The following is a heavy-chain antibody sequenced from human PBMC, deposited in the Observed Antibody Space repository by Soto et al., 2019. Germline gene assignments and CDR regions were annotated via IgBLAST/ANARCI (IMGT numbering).Heavy chain of an antibody. CDR2: ISASGGST. CDR1: GFTFGIHA. Sequence: EVQLLESGGGLVQPGGSLRLSCAASGFTFGIHAMIWVRQAPGKGLEWVSFISASGGSTYYADSVKGRFTISRDNSKKTVYLQMNSPRGEDTAVYYCGKGSAATNYFYYATDVWGQGITVTASS. V-gene: IGHV3-23*01. J-gene: IGHJ6*02. D-gene: IGHD2-15*01. CDR3: GKGSAATNYFYYATDV.